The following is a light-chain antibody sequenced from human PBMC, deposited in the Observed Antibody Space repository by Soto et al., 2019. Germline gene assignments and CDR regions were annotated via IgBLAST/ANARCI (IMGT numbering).Light chain of an antibody. Sequence: EIVLTQSPGTLSLSPGERATISCRASQSVSSSYLAWYQQKPGQAPRLLIYGASSRATGIPDRCSGSGSGTDFTLTISRLEPEDVAVYYCQQYGSSPELTFGGGTKVEIK. J-gene: IGKJ4*01. CDR3: QQYGSSPELT. V-gene: IGKV3-20*01. CDR2: GAS. CDR1: QSVSSSY.